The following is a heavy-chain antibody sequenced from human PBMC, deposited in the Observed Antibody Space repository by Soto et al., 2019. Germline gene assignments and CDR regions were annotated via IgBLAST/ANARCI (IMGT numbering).Heavy chain of an antibody. CDR3: ARAVSTSRYNWFDP. J-gene: IGHJ5*02. V-gene: IGHV1-18*04. D-gene: IGHD2-2*01. CDR2: ISPYSLDT. CDR1: GYTFTSYG. Sequence: QVQLVQSGGEVKKPGASVKVSCKASGYTFTSYGISWVRQAPGQGLEWMGWISPYSLDTNYGQKFQGRVTMTTDTSTSTAYMDLRSLRSDDTAVYYCARAVSTSRYNWFDPWGQGTLVSVSS.